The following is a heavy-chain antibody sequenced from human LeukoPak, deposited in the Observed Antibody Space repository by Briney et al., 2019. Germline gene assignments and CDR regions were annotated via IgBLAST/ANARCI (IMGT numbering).Heavy chain of an antibody. CDR1: GFTFSSYA. J-gene: IGHJ6*02. CDR2: ISGSGGST. CDR3: AKCTGSRSTKYYYYGMDV. Sequence: PGGSLRLSCAASGFTFSSYAMSWVRQAPGKGLEWVSAISGSGGSTYYADSVEGRFTISRDNSKNTLYLQMDSLRAEDTAVYYCAKCTGSRSTKYYYYGMDVWGQGTTVTVSS. V-gene: IGHV3-23*01. D-gene: IGHD3-10*01.